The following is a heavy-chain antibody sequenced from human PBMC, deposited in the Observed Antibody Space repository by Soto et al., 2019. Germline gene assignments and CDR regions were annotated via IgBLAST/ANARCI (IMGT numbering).Heavy chain of an antibody. CDR2: IYWDDDK. V-gene: IGHV2-5*02. CDR1: GFSLSTSGVG. Sequence: SGPTLVNPTQTLTLACTFSGFSLSTSGVGVGWIRQPPGQALEWLVFIYWDDDKRYSPSLKSRLTITKDTSKNQVVLTMTNMEPVDTATYYCAHKPPYGNNGTAGGCGPWGQGALVTVSP. J-gene: IGHJ5*02. CDR3: AHKPPYGNNGTAGGCGP. D-gene: IGHD1-1*01.